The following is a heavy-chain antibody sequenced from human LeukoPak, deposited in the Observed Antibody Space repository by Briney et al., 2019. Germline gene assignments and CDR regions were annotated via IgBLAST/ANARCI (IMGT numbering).Heavy chain of an antibody. CDR2: IIPIFGTA. Sequence: GASVKVSCKASGGTFSSYAISWVRQAPGQGLEWMGGIIPIFGTANYAQKFQGRVTITADESTSTAYMELSSLRSEDTAVYYCARDRIAALRSGFDPWGQGTLVTVSS. D-gene: IGHD6-13*01. V-gene: IGHV1-69*13. CDR1: GGTFSSYA. J-gene: IGHJ5*02. CDR3: ARDRIAALRSGFDP.